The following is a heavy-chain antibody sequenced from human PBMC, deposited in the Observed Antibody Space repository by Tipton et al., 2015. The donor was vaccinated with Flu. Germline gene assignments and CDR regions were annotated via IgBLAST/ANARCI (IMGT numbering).Heavy chain of an antibody. D-gene: IGHD2-15*01. CDR1: GFTFSSYS. J-gene: IGHJ4*02. CDR3: ARFSVVVATRGY. CDR2: ISSGGSTI. Sequence: SLRLSCAASGFTFSSYSMNWVRQAPGKGLEWVSSISSGGSTIHYADSVKGRFTVSRDNAKNLLYLQMDSLRDEDTAVYYCARFSVVVATRGYWGQGTLVTVSS. V-gene: IGHV3-48*02.